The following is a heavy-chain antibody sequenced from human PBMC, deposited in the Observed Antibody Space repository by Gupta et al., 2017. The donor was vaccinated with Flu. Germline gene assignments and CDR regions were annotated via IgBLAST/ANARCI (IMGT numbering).Heavy chain of an antibody. V-gene: IGHV4-34*01. J-gene: IGHJ3*02. D-gene: IGHD3-22*01. CDR2: INHSGST. Sequence: GLEWIGEINHSGSTNYNPSLKSRVTISVDTSKNQFSLKLSSVTAADTAVYYCARVHEHYYEISGRNAFDIWGQGTMVTVSS. CDR3: ARVHEHYYEISGRNAFDI.